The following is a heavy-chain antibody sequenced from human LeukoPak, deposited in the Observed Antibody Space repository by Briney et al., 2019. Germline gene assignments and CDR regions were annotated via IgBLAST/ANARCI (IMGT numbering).Heavy chain of an antibody. CDR3: AREEETVKAFGP. V-gene: IGHV3-53*01. CDR2: IYAGGST. CDR1: GFTVSSSY. J-gene: IGHJ5*02. D-gene: IGHD4-17*01. Sequence: GGSLRLSCAASGFTVSSSYMNWVRQAPGKGLEWVSIIYAGGSTYYAGSVEGRFTISRDNSKNTLYLQMNGLRAEDTAVYYCAREEETVKAFGPWGQGTLVTVSS.